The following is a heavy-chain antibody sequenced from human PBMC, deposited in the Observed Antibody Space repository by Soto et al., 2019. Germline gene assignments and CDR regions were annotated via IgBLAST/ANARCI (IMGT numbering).Heavy chain of an antibody. CDR3: ARKDYGGNFGWYFDL. CDR1: GYTFTSYG. CDR2: ISAYNGNT. D-gene: IGHD4-17*01. V-gene: IGHV1-18*01. Sequence: ASVKVSCKASGYTFTSYGISWVRQAPGQGLEWMGWISAYNGNTNYAQKLQGRVTMTTDTSTSTAYMELRSLRSDDTAVYYCARKDYGGNFGWYFDLWGRGTLVT. J-gene: IGHJ2*01.